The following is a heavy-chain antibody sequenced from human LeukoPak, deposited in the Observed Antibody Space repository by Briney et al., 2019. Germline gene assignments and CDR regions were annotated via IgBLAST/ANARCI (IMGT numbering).Heavy chain of an antibody. D-gene: IGHD2-2*01. CDR2: ISAYNGNT. V-gene: IGHV1-18*01. CDR3: ARWEYCSSTSCYDESETFDY. Sequence: GASVKVSCKASGYTFTSYAISWVRQAPGQGLELMGWISAYNGNTNYAQKYQGRVTMTTDTSTSTAYMELRSLRSDDTAVYYCARWEYCSSTSCYDESETFDYWGQGTLVTVSS. J-gene: IGHJ4*02. CDR1: GYTFTSYA.